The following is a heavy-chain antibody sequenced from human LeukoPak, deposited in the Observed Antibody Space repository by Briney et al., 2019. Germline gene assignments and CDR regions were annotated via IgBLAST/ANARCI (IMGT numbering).Heavy chain of an antibody. V-gene: IGHV1-24*01. CDR2: FDPEDGET. CDR1: GYTFSNHG. CDR3: ATKEDLD. Sequence: ASVKVSCKASGYTFSNHGISWVRQAPGKGLEWMGAFDPEDGETIYAQKFQGRVTMTEDTSTDTAYMELSSLRTEDTAVYYCATKEDLDWGQGTLVTVSS. J-gene: IGHJ4*02.